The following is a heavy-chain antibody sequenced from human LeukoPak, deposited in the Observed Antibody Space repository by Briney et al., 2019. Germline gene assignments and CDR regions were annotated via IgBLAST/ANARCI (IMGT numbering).Heavy chain of an antibody. J-gene: IGHJ1*01. D-gene: IGHD3-10*01. CDR2: IYYSGST. V-gene: IGHV4-59*01. CDR1: GGSISSYY. CDR3: AMGREAEYFQH. Sequence: SETLSLTCTVSGGSISSYYWSWIRQPPGKGLEWIGYIYYSGSTNYNPSLKSRVTISVDTSKNQFSLKLSSVTAADTAVYYCAMGREAEYFQHWGQGTLVTVSS.